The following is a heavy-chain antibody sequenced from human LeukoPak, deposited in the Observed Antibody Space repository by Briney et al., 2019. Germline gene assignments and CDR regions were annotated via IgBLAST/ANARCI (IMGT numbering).Heavy chain of an antibody. J-gene: IGHJ4*02. CDR1: GDSVSSDSAA. CDR3: ARHSGSYPKRFDY. CDR2: TYYRARTYN. Sequence: SQTLSLTCAISGDSVSSDSAAWNWIRQPPSRGLEWLGSTYYRARTYNDYAVSVKSPITVNPDTSKNQFSLQLNSVPPEDTAVYYCARHSGSYPKRFDYWGQGTLVTVSS. V-gene: IGHV6-1*01. D-gene: IGHD1-26*01.